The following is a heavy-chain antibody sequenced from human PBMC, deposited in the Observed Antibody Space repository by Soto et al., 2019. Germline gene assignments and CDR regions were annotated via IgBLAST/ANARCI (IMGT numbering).Heavy chain of an antibody. Sequence: QVQLVQSGAEVKKPGSSVKVSCKASGGSFSSYTVSWVRQAPGQGLEWMGRIIPMFDIVKYAQKFQGRVTITTYKSMSTAYMELSGLRSEDTASYYCARVYGSSASCRLFGYYGMDVWGQGTTVTVSS. CDR2: IIPMFDIV. V-gene: IGHV1-69*02. D-gene: IGHD2-2*01. CDR3: ARVYGSSASCRLFGYYGMDV. CDR1: GGSFSSYT. J-gene: IGHJ6*02.